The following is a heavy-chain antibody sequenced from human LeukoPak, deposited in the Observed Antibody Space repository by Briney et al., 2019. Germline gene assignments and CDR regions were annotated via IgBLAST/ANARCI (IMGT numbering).Heavy chain of an antibody. CDR3: ARARGYSYVEPFDI. D-gene: IGHD5-18*01. J-gene: IGHJ3*02. CDR2: IYHSGST. CDR1: GGSISSGGYS. Sequence: SETLSLTCAVSGGSISSGGYSWSWIRQPPGKGPEWIGYIYHSGSTYYNPSLKSRVTISVDRSKNQFSLKLSSVTAADTAVYYCARARGYSYVEPFDIWGQGTMVTVSS. V-gene: IGHV4-30-2*01.